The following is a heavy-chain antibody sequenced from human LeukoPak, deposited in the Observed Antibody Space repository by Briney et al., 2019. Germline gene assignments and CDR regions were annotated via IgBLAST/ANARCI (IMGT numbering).Heavy chain of an antibody. J-gene: IGHJ6*04. Sequence: GSLRLSCAASGFTFSGSAMHWVRQASGKGLEWVGRIRSKANSYATAYAASVKGRFTISRDDSKNTAYLQMNSLKTEDTAVYYCTSLYCSSTSCSPSYGMDVWGKGTTVTVSS. D-gene: IGHD2-2*01. CDR3: TSLYCSSTSCSPSYGMDV. CDR2: IRSKANSYAT. CDR1: GFTFSGSA. V-gene: IGHV3-73*01.